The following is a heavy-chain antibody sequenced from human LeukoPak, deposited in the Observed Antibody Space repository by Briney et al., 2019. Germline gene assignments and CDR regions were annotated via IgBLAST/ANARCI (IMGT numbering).Heavy chain of an antibody. CDR3: ARGLSGYDYAY. J-gene: IGHJ4*02. D-gene: IGHD5-12*01. V-gene: IGHV1-2*02. CDR2: IHPRRGDT. CDR1: GYSFTAFY. Sequence: ASVKVSCKTSGYSFTAFYIHWVRQAPGQGLEWMGWIHPRRGDTNYAQKFQGRVTMTRDTSISTAYLDLSSLRSDDTAVYYCARGLSGYDYAYWGQGTLVTVSS.